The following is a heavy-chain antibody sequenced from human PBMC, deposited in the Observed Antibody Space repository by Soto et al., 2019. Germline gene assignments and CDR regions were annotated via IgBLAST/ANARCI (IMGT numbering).Heavy chain of an antibody. V-gene: IGHV3-7*01. J-gene: IGHJ6*02. D-gene: IGHD6-13*01. CDR3: ARIAATGRGWDV. Sequence: EVQLVESGGGLVQPGGSLRLSCVGSGFTFSSYWMSWVRQAPVKGLEWVGNIKQDGSEENYVDSLKGRFTISRDNAKNSMYLQMNSLRAEDTAVYYCARIAATGRGWDVWGQGTTVVVSS. CDR1: GFTFSSYW. CDR2: IKQDGSEE.